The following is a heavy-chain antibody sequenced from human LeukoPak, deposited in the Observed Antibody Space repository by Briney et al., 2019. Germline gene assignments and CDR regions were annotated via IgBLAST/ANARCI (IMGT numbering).Heavy chain of an antibody. V-gene: IGHV3-23*01. J-gene: IGHJ4*02. CDR2: ISGSGGST. Sequence: GGSLRLSCAASGFTFSSYAMSWVRQAPGKGLEWVSAISGSGGSTYYADSVKGRFTISRDNSKNTLYLQMNSLRAEDTAVYCCANPPICSSTSCYDPPRYWGQGTLVTVSS. CDR1: GFTFSSYA. D-gene: IGHD2-2*01. CDR3: ANPPICSSTSCYDPPRY.